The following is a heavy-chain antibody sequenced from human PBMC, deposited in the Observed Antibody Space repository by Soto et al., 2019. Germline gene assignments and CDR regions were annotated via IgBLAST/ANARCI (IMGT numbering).Heavy chain of an antibody. J-gene: IGHJ4*02. D-gene: IGHD3-9*01. Sequence: GGSLRLSCAASGFIFSSNSMSWVRQAPGEGLEWIAYMSSSSTTIDYADSVKGRFAVSRDNARNSLYLQMNSLRAEDTAVYYCVSDPDFDWPIDTRDYWGQGTLVTVSS. CDR3: VSDPDFDWPIDTRDY. CDR1: GFIFSSNS. CDR2: MSSSSTTI. V-gene: IGHV3-48*01.